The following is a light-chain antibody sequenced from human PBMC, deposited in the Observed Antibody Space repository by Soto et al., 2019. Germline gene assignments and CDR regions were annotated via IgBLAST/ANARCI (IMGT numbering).Light chain of an antibody. CDR3: IQALQTPFT. CDR2: LGS. V-gene: IGKV2-28*01. J-gene: IGKJ4*01. Sequence: DIVMTQSPLSLPVTPGEPASISCRSSQSLLHSTGRYYLDWYLQKPGQSPQLLIYLGSHRASGAPDRFSGSGSGTDFTLTISRVEAEDVGIYYCIQALQTPFTFGGGTRVEIK. CDR1: QSLLHSTGRYY.